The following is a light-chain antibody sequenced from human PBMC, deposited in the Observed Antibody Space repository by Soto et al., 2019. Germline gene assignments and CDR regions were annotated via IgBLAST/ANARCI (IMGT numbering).Light chain of an antibody. V-gene: IGKV2-30*01. CDR1: QGLVDNDGYSY. J-gene: IGKJ2*01. Sequence: VVMTQSPLSMAVTLGEPASVSCRSSQGLVDNDGYSYLSWFHQRPGQSPRPLIYRISNRDSGVPDRISGSGSGTDFTLKISRVEAEDVGVYYCMQGTHWPYTFGQGTHLEI. CDR2: RIS. CDR3: MQGTHWPYT.